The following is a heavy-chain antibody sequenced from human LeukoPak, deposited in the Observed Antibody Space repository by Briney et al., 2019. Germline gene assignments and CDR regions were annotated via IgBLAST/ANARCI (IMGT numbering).Heavy chain of an antibody. Sequence: PSETLSLTCTVSRGCISGYYWSWIRQPPGKGLEWIVYIYYSGSSNYNPSLKSRVTISVDTSKNQFSLNLSSVTAADTAVYYCARGVREKNRGFLLYYYYYYMDVWGKGTTVAISS. J-gene: IGHJ6*03. CDR2: IYYSGSS. V-gene: IGHV4-59*01. D-gene: IGHD3-10*01. CDR1: RGCISGYY. CDR3: ARGVREKNRGFLLYYYYYYMDV.